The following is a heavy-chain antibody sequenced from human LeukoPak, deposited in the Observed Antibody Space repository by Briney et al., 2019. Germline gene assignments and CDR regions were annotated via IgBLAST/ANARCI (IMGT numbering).Heavy chain of an antibody. CDR3: AKALTRWAFDI. CDR1: GFTFSSYD. J-gene: IGHJ3*02. Sequence: GGSLRLTCAASGFTFSSYDMSWVRQAPGKGLEWVLSISLSTNGKTYADSVKGRFTISTDNAKNTLYLQMDSLRAEDTAIYYCAKALTRWAFDIWGQGTMVTVSS. CDR2: ISLSTNGK. V-gene: IGHV3-23*01. D-gene: IGHD3-16*01.